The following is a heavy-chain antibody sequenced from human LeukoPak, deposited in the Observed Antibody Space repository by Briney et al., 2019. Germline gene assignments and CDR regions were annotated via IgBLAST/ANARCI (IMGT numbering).Heavy chain of an antibody. J-gene: IGHJ4*02. CDR1: GGSFSGYY. CDR2: INHSGST. V-gene: IGHV4-34*01. Sequence: SETLSLTCAVYGGSFSGYYWSWIRQPPGKGLEWIGEINHSGSTNYNPSLKSRVTISVDTSKNQFSLKLSSVTAADTAVYYCARGPNIVLMVYAMRQPYDYWGQGTLVTVSS. CDR3: ARGPNIVLMVYAMRQPYDY. D-gene: IGHD2-8*01.